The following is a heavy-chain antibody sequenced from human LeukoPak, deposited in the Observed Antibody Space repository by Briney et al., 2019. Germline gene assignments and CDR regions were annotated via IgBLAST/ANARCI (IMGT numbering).Heavy chain of an antibody. CDR1: VFTLSSNW. V-gene: IGHV3-74*03. CDR3: AGVELNMIRTDAFDI. D-gene: IGHD3-22*01. J-gene: IGHJ3*02. CDR2: TNSEGSNT. Sequence: GGSLRLSCAGSVFTLSSNWMHWVRQAPGKGLVWVSRTNSEGSNTEYADSVKGRFTISRDNAKNILYLQMNSLRDQQMSSDCSAGVELNMIRTDAFDIWGQGTMVTVSS.